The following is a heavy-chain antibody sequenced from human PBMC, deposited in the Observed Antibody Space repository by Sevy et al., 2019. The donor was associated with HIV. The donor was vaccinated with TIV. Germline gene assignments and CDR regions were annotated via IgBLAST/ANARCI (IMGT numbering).Heavy chain of an antibody. CDR2: ISGTGNTI. CDR1: GFTFSSHS. V-gene: IGHV3-48*02. J-gene: IGHJ4*02. D-gene: IGHD3-22*01. Sequence: GGSLRLSCAASGFTFSSHSMNWVRQTPGKGLEWISYISGTGNTIYYADSVKGRFTISRDNAKNSLYLQLKSLRDEDTAIYYCARFPPYYDSKVSDFWGQGSLVTVSS. CDR3: ARFPPYYDSKVSDF.